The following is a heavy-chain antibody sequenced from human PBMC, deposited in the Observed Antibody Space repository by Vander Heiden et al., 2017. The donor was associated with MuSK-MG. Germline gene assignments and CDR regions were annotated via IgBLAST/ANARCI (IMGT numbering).Heavy chain of an antibody. CDR1: GFTFISYA. Sequence: QVQLVESGGGVVQPGRSLRLSCAASGFTFISYAMHWVRQAPGKGLEWVAVISYDGSNKYYADSVKGRFTISRDNSKNTLYLQMNSLRAEDTAVYYCARDSYRQISAFDPWGQGTLVTVSS. CDR3: ARDSYRQISAFDP. J-gene: IGHJ5*02. CDR2: ISYDGSNK. V-gene: IGHV3-30-3*01.